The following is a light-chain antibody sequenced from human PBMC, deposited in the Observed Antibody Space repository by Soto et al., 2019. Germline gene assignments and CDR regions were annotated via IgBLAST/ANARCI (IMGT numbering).Light chain of an antibody. CDR1: SSNIGNNY. CDR3: ATWDSSLSAV. V-gene: IGLV1-51*01. Sequence: QSVLTQPPSVSAAPGQKVTISCSGSSSNIGNNYVSWYQQLPGTAPKLLIYDNNKRPSGIPDRFSGSKSGTSATLGITGLQTGDEADYYCATWDSSLSAVFGGGTKLTVL. J-gene: IGLJ2*01. CDR2: DNN.